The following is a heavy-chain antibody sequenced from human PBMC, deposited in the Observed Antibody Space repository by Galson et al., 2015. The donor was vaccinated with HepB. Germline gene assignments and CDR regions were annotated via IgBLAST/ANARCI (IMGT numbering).Heavy chain of an antibody. CDR1: GGTFSSYG. CDR2: IIPTFGIA. CDR3: VRDNMGRIAAAVPNWFDP. Sequence: CKASGGTFSSYGISWVRQAPGQGLEWMGGIIPTFGIANYAQKFQGRVTITADESTSTAYMELSSLRSEDTAVYYCVRDNMGRIAAAVPNWFDPWGQGTLVTVSS. J-gene: IGHJ5*02. D-gene: IGHD6-13*01. V-gene: IGHV1-69*01.